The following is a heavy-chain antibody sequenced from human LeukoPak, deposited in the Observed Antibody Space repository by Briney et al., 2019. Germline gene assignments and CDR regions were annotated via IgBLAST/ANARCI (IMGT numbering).Heavy chain of an antibody. CDR3: VKDSPPRYSGSPPAY. Sequence: GGSLRLSCAASGFTFSSYWMSWVRQAPGKGLEWVANIKQDGSEKYYVDSVKGRFTISRDNAKNSLYLQMNSLRADDTAVYYCVKDSPPRYSGSPPAYWGQGTLVTVSS. CDR2: IKQDGSEK. V-gene: IGHV3-7*03. CDR1: GFTFSSYW. D-gene: IGHD1-26*01. J-gene: IGHJ4*02.